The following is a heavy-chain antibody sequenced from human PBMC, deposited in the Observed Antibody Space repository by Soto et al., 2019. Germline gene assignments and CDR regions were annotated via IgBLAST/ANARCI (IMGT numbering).Heavy chain of an antibody. CDR2: IHSDGSST. CDR1: GFTFSYYW. CDR3: PRGDRGAFDI. D-gene: IGHD1-26*01. V-gene: IGHV3-74*01. J-gene: IGHJ3*02. Sequence: EVQLVESGGGLVQPGESLRLSCVASGFTFSYYWMHWVRQGPGKGLVWVSRIHSDGSSTTYADSVKGRFTISRDNAKNTLYLQMNSLRAEDTAVYYCPRGDRGAFDIWGQGTVVTVSS.